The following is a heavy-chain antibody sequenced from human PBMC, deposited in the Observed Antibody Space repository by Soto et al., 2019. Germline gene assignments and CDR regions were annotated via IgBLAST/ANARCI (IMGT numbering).Heavy chain of an antibody. V-gene: IGHV1-46*01. CDR1: GYTFTSYY. J-gene: IGHJ5*02. Sequence: QVQLVQSGAEVKKPGASVKVSCKASGYTFTSYYMHWVRQAPGQGLEWMGIINPSGGSTSYAQKFQGRVTMTRDTSTSTVYMELSSLRSEDTAVYYCARDIEAARLEGYDWFDPWGQGTLVTVSS. D-gene: IGHD6-6*01. CDR2: INPSGGST. CDR3: ARDIEAARLEGYDWFDP.